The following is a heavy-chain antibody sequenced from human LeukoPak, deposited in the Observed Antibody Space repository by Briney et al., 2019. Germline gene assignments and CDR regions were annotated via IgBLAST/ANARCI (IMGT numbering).Heavy chain of an antibody. CDR1: GGSISSYY. V-gene: IGHV4-59*01. CDR3: ARVGVLRYFDWLPYAFDI. J-gene: IGHJ3*02. Sequence: SETLSLTCTVSGGSISSYYWSWIRQPPGKGLEWIGYIYYSGSTNYNPSLKSRVTISVDTSKNQFSLKLSSVTAADTAVYYCARVGVLRYFDWLPYAFDIWGQGTMVTASS. CDR2: IYYSGST. D-gene: IGHD3-9*01.